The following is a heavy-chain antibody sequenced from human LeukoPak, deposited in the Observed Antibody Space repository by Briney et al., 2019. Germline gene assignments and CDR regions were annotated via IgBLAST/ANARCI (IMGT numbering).Heavy chain of an antibody. CDR1: GGSISSYY. CDR3: ARDRGLAPGAYDY. Sequence: PSETLSLTCTVSGGSISSYYWSWIRQPPGKGLEWIGYIYYSGSTNYNPSLKSRVTISVDTSKNQFSLKLSSVTAADTAVYYCARDRGLAPGAYDYWGQGTLVTVSS. CDR2: IYYSGST. D-gene: IGHD3-10*01. V-gene: IGHV4-59*01. J-gene: IGHJ4*02.